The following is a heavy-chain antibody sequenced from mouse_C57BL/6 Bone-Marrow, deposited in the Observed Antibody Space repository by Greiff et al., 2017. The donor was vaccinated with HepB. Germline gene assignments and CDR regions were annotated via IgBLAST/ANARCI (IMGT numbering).Heavy chain of an antibody. CDR3: ARNWDYYYGSSYLWYFDV. J-gene: IGHJ1*03. CDR1: GFSLTSYG. CDR2: IWSGGST. V-gene: IGHV2-2*01. Sequence: QVQLKESGPGLVQPSQSLSITCTVSGFSLTSYGVHWVRQSPGKGLEWLGVIWSGGSTDYNAAFISRLSISKDNSKSQVFFKMNSLQADDTAIYYCARNWDYYYGSSYLWYFDVWGTGTTVTVSS. D-gene: IGHD1-1*01.